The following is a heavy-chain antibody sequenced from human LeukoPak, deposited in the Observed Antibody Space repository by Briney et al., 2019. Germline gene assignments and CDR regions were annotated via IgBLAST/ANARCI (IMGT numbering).Heavy chain of an antibody. D-gene: IGHD1-26*01. CDR1: GFTFNDYY. J-gene: IGHJ4*02. CDR2: ISSSGTTI. CDR3: ARDRFSGSYPLDY. V-gene: IGHV3-11*01. Sequence: PGGSLRLSCAASGFTFNDYYMTWIRQAPGKGLEWVSYISSSGTTIYYADSVKGRFTISRDNAKNSLYLQMNSLRAEDTAVYYCARDRFSGSYPLDYWGQGTLATVSS.